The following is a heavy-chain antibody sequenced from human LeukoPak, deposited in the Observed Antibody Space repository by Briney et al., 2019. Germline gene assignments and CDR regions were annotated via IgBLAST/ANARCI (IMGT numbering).Heavy chain of an antibody. CDR3: ARGIGGSGGYYFFDY. CDR2: INWNGAGT. J-gene: IGHJ4*01. V-gene: IGHV3-20*01. CDR1: GFTFDDFG. Sequence: GGSLRLSCAASGFTFDDFGVSWVRQAPGKGLEWVSGINWNGAGTGYADSVKGRFTTSRDNAKNSLYLQMNSLRAEDTALYHCARGIGGSGGYYFFDYWGQGTLVTVSS. D-gene: IGHD3-10*01.